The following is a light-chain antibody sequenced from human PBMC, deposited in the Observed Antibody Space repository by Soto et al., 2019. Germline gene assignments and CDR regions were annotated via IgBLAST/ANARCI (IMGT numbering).Light chain of an antibody. CDR1: QSVTSSY. V-gene: IGKV3-20*01. J-gene: IGKJ4*01. CDR3: QQYGSSPGT. CDR2: GAS. Sequence: EIVLTQSPGTLSLSPGERATLSCRASQSVTSSYLAWYQQQPGQAPRLLIYGASSRATGIPYRFSGSGSATDFTLSISRLEPEDFAVYYCQQYGSSPGTFGGGTKVEVK.